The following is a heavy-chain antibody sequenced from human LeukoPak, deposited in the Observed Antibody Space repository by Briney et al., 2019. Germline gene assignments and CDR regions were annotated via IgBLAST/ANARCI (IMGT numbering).Heavy chain of an antibody. CDR3: ARYSGTFSNSYFDC. Sequence: GGTLRLSCAASGFTVSSNDMSWVRQAPGKGLEWVSLIYSGRSTYYADSVKGRFIISRDNSKNTLYLQMNSLRAEDTAVYYCARYSGTFSNSYFDCWGQGTLVTVSS. CDR2: IYSGRST. D-gene: IGHD1-26*01. V-gene: IGHV3-66*01. CDR1: GFTVSSND. J-gene: IGHJ4*02.